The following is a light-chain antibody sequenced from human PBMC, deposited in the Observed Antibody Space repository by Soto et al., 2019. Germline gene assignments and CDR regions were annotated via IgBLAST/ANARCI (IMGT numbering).Light chain of an antibody. Sequence: DMQMSQSPSSLSASIGDSVTITCRASQSINRRLAWYQQKPGRAPKLLIYGASIRAAGIPDRFSGSGSGTEFTLTISSLQSEDCAIYYCQQYHTWPITFGGGTKVDIK. CDR3: QQYHTWPIT. V-gene: IGKV1-5*01. CDR2: GAS. CDR1: QSINRR. J-gene: IGKJ4*01.